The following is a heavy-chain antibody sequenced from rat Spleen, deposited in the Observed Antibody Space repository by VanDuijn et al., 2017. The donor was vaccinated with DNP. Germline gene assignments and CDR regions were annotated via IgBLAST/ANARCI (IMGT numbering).Heavy chain of an antibody. CDR1: GFTFSDYY. CDR2: ISSDGGNT. J-gene: IGHJ1*01. CDR3: ARHTDGGYGNYWYFDF. V-gene: IGHV5S13*01. D-gene: IGHD1-11*01. Sequence: EVKLVESGGGLVQPGRSLKLSCAGSGFTFSDYYMAWVRQTPTKGLDWVASISSDGGNTYYRDSVKGRFTISRDNAKNTQYLQMDSLRSEDTATYYCARHTDGGYGNYWYFDFWGPGTMVTVSS.